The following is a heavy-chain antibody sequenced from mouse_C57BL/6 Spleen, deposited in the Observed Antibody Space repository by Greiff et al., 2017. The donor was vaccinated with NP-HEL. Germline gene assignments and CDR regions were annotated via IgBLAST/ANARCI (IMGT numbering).Heavy chain of an antibody. CDR2: IYPSDSET. V-gene: IGHV1-61*01. Sequence: VQLQQPGAELVRPGSSVKLSCKASGYTFTSYWMDWVKQRPGQGLEWIGNIYPSDSETHYNQKFKGKATLTVDKSSSTAYMQLSSLTSEDSAVYYCAIPGGFAYWGQGTLVTVSA. CDR3: AIPGGFAY. J-gene: IGHJ3*01. CDR1: GYTFTSYW.